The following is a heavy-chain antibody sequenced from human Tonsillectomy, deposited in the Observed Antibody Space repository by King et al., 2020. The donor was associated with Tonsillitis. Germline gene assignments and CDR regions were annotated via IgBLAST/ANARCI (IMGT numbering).Heavy chain of an antibody. CDR1: GGRFDSYG. CDR2: IIPMTGKV. Sequence: QLEQSGAEVKKPGSSVKVSCKASGGRFDSYGVSWVRQAPGQGLEWMGGIIPMTGKVNHAQKFQDRVTIAADESTATAYLELNSLRSDDTAVYYCAGLGTASWYFDLWGRGTLVSVSS. V-gene: IGHV1-69*01. D-gene: IGHD7-27*01. CDR3: AGLGTASWYFDL. J-gene: IGHJ2*01.